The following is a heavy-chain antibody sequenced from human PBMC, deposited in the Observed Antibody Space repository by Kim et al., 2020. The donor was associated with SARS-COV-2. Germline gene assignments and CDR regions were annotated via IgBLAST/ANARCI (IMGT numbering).Heavy chain of an antibody. D-gene: IGHD1-26*01. J-gene: IGHJ6*02. CDR3: ARSVSGSYYYGMDV. Sequence: SQNFQGRVPITRDTSASTAYMELSSLGSEDTAVYYCARSVSGSYYYGMDVWGQGTTVTVSS. V-gene: IGHV1-3*01.